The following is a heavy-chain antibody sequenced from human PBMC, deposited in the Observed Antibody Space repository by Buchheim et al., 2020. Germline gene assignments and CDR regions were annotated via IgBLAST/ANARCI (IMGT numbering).Heavy chain of an antibody. CDR1: GFSFSSYW. D-gene: IGHD3-3*02. J-gene: IGHJ6*02. Sequence: EVQLVESGGGLVQPGGSLRLSCAASGFSFSSYWMNWVRQAPGKGLVWISRVKRDGGETFYADTVKGRFTISRDNDKNTLYLQMNSLRAEDTAVYDCARGAFVDGLDAWGQGTT. CDR2: VKRDGGET. CDR3: ARGAFVDGLDA. V-gene: IGHV3-74*01.